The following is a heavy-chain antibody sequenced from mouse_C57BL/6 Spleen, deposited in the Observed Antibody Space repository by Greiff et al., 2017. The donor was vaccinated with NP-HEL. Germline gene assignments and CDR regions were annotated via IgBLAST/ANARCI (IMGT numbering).Heavy chain of an antibody. Sequence: VQLQQSGAELVKPGASVKLSCKASGYTFTEYTIHWVKQRSGQGLEWIGWFYPGSGSIKYNEKFKDKATLTADKSSSTVYMELSRLTSEDSAVYFCARHEEPPYYGSSSAWFAYWGQGTLVTGSA. CDR1: GYTFTEYT. CDR2: FYPGSGSI. CDR3: ARHEEPPYYGSSSAWFAY. D-gene: IGHD1-1*01. J-gene: IGHJ3*01. V-gene: IGHV1-62-2*01.